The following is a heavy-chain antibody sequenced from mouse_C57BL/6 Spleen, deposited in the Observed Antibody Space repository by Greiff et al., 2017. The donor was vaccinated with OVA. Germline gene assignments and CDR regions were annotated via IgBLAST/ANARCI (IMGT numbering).Heavy chain of an antibody. J-gene: IGHJ4*01. Sequence: QVHLQQPGAELVKPGASVKLSCKASGSTFTSYWMHWVKQRPGQGLEWIGMIHPNSGSTNYNEKFKSKATLTVDKSSSTAYMQLSSLTSEDSAVYYCARRGAAQANYAMDYGGQGTSVTVSS. CDR1: GSTFTSYW. V-gene: IGHV1-64*01. D-gene: IGHD3-2*02. CDR2: IHPNSGST. CDR3: ARRGAAQANYAMDY.